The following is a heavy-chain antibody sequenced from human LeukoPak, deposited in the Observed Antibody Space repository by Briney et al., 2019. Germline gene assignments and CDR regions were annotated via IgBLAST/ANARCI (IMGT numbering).Heavy chain of an antibody. J-gene: IGHJ4*02. CDR3: AKHPTGARRESDY. D-gene: IGHD7-27*01. Sequence: SETLSLTCTVSGGSVSDLYWTWIRQSPGKGLEWVGYIYTSGTKYNPTLTGRVTVSVDTSKNQFSLRLTSVTAADTAVYYCAKHPTGARRESDYWGQGVLVTVSS. CDR1: GGSVSDLY. V-gene: IGHV4-4*08. CDR2: IYTSGT.